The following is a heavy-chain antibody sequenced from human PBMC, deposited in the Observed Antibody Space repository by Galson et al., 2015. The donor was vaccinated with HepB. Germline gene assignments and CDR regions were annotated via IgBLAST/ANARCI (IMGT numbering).Heavy chain of an antibody. D-gene: IGHD1-14*01. Sequence: ETLSLTCTVSGDSISSYYWSWIRQPPGKGLEWIGYIYYSGSTNYNPSLKSRVTISVDTSKNQFSLKLSSVTAADTALYCCARHYNMRNRTTFPFDNWGQGTLVTVSS. V-gene: IGHV4-59*08. CDR3: ARHYNMRNRTTFPFDN. CDR2: IYYSGST. J-gene: IGHJ4*02. CDR1: GDSISSYY.